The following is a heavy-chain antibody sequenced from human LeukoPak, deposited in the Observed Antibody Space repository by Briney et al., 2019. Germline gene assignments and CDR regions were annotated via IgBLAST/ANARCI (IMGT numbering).Heavy chain of an antibody. J-gene: IGHJ4*02. D-gene: IGHD3-22*01. CDR1: GVSISSYF. V-gene: IGHV4-59*01. CDR2: IYHSGST. Sequence: SETLSLTCAVSGVSISSYFWSWIRQPPGQGLEWIGYIYHSGSTHYNPSLKSRVTISVDTSKNQFSLKLSSVTAADTAVYYCARVTGYMIEDYFDYWGQGTLVTVSS. CDR3: ARVTGYMIEDYFDY.